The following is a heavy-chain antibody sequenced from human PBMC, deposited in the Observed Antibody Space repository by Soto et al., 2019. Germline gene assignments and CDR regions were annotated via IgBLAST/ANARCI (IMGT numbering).Heavy chain of an antibody. J-gene: IGHJ6*02. V-gene: IGHV5-10-1*01. CDR2: IDPSDSYT. CDR3: ARHMDCSSTSCYDDYYYGMDV. Sequence: GESLKISCKGSGYSFTSYWISWVGQMPGKGLEWMGRIDPSDSYTNYSPSFQGHVTISADKSISTAYLQWSSLKASDTAMYYCARHMDCSSTSCYDDYYYGMDVWGQGTTVTVSS. D-gene: IGHD2-2*01. CDR1: GYSFTSYW.